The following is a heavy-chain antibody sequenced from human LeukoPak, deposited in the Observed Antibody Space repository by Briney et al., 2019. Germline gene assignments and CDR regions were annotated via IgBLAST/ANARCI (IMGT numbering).Heavy chain of an antibody. CDR2: IKQDGVEK. Sequence: PGGSLRLSCAASGFTFSNYGMHWVRQAPGKGLEWVASIKQDGVEKHYVDSVKGRFSISRDNAKNSLYLHMSSLTAEDTAVYYCARGDQGGFDYWGQGTLVTVSS. CDR3: ARGDQGGFDY. CDR1: GFTFSNYG. J-gene: IGHJ4*02. D-gene: IGHD3-16*01. V-gene: IGHV3-7*03.